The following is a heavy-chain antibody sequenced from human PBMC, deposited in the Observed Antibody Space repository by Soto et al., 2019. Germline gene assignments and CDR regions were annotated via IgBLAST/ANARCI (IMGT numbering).Heavy chain of an antibody. CDR2: IFSNDEE. D-gene: IGHD6-19*01. Sequence: QVTLKESGPVLVKPTETLTLTCTVSGFSLSNARMGVSWIRQPPGKALEWLAHIFSNDEESYSTSLKSRLTISKDISKSQVVLTMTNMDPVDTATYYCALGSGRSSGWYPDAFDIWGQGTMVTVSS. J-gene: IGHJ3*02. CDR3: ALGSGRSSGWYPDAFDI. V-gene: IGHV2-26*01. CDR1: GFSLSNARMG.